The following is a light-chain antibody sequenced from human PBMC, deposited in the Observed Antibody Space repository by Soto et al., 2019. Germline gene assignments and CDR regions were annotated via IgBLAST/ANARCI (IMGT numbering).Light chain of an antibody. Sequence: VLTQPPSVSGAPGQGVTISCTGSSSNIGAGYDVHWYQQLPGTAPKLLISGNTNRPSGVPDRFSGSKSGTSASLAITGLQADDEADYYCQSYDSRLRVIFGGGTKVTVL. CDR3: QSYDSRLRVI. J-gene: IGLJ1*01. CDR1: SSNIGAGYD. CDR2: GNT. V-gene: IGLV1-40*01.